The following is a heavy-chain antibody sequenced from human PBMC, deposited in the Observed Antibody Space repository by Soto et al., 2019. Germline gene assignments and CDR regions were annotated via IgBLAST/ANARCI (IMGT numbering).Heavy chain of an antibody. D-gene: IGHD2-15*01. CDR1: GFTFSSYS. J-gene: IGHJ3*02. V-gene: IGHV3-21*01. Sequence: PGGSLRLSCAASGFTFSSYSMNWVRQAPGKGLEWVSSISSSSSYIYYADSVKGRFTISRDNAKNSLYLQMNSLRAEDTAVYYCAREYCSGGSCYGPVVPDAFDIWGQGTMVTVSS. CDR2: ISSSSSYI. CDR3: AREYCSGGSCYGPVVPDAFDI.